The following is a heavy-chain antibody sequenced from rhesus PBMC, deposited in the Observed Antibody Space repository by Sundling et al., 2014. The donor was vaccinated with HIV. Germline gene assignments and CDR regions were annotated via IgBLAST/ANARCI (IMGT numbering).Heavy chain of an antibody. CDR1: GFSFSDYY. J-gene: IGHJ6*01. CDR3: ARDKRYSYYDVLDS. Sequence: EVQLVESGGGLAKPGGSLRLSCTASGFSFSDYYMHWVRQAPGKGLEWVSGISYNGAGTDYADSVKGRFTISRENAKNTLYLQMDSLRAEDTAVYYCARDKRYSYYDVLDSWGQGVVVTVSS. CDR2: ISYNGAGT. D-gene: IGHD5-12*01. V-gene: IGHV3-59*01.